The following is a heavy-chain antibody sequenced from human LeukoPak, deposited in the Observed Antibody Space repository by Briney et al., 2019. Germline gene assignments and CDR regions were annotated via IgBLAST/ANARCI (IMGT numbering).Heavy chain of an antibody. CDR1: GGTFSSYA. V-gene: IGHV1-69*13. CDR2: ITPIFGTA. D-gene: IGHD1-14*01. J-gene: IGHJ6*02. Sequence: SVKVSCKASGGTFSSYAISWVRQAPGQGLEWMGGITPIFGTANYAQKFQGRVTITADESTSTAYMELSSLRSEDTAVYYCAVDSPEPYYYGMDVWGQGTTVTVSS. CDR3: AVDSPEPYYYGMDV.